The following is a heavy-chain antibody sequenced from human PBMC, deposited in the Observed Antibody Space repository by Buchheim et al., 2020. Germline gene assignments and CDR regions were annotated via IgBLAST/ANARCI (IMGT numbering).Heavy chain of an antibody. CDR3: ARRGGYYDSSGYLYYFDY. V-gene: IGHV4-34*01. D-gene: IGHD3-22*01. CDR2: INHSGST. Sequence: QVQLQQWGAGLLKPSETLSLTCAVYGGSFSGYYWSWIRQPPGKGLEWIGEINHSGSTNYNPSLKSRVTISVDKSKNQFSLKLSSVTAADTAVYYCARRGGYYDSSGYLYYFDYWGQGTL. CDR1: GGSFSGYY. J-gene: IGHJ4*02.